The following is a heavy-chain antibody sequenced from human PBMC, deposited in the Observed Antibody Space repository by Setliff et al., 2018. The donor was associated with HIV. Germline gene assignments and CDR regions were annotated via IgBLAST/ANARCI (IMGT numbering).Heavy chain of an antibody. J-gene: IGHJ4*02. CDR1: GYTFTKFD. CDR3: AREGNSGHGGQIEFDY. D-gene: IGHD1-26*01. CDR2: MNPNSGNT. V-gene: IGHV1-8*03. Sequence: ASVKVSCKASGYTFTKFDINWVRQATGQGLEWMGWMNPNSGNTGFAQKFQGRVTITADESTSTVYMELSSLRSDDTALYYCAREGNSGHGGQIEFDYWGQGTLVTVSS.